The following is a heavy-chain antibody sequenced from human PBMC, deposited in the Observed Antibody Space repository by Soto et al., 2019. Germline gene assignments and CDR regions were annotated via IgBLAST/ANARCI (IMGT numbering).Heavy chain of an antibody. V-gene: IGHV4-59*08. CDR3: ARRVRNYDILTGYYGDAFDI. D-gene: IGHD3-9*01. J-gene: IGHJ3*02. CDR2: IDYSGST. Sequence: PSETLSLTCTVSGGSISSYYWSWIRQPPGKGLEWIGYIDYSGSTNYNPSLKSRVTISIDTSKNQFSLKLSSVTAADTAGYYCARRVRNYDILTGYYGDAFDIWGQGTMVT. CDR1: GGSISSYY.